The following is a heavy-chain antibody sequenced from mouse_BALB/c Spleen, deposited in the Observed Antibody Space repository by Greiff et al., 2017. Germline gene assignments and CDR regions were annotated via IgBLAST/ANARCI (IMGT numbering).Heavy chain of an antibody. CDR3: ARYYYGSSYGYFDV. CDR1: GYSFTGYN. CDR2: IDPYNGGT. D-gene: IGHD1-1*01. J-gene: IGHJ1*01. V-gene: IGHV1S135*01. Sequence: VQLQQSGPELGKPGASVKISCKASGYSFTGYNMYWVKQSHRKSLEWIGYIDPYNGGTSYNQKSKGKATLTVDKSSSTAYMHLNSLTSEDSAIYYWARYYYGSSYGYFDVWGAGTTVTVSS.